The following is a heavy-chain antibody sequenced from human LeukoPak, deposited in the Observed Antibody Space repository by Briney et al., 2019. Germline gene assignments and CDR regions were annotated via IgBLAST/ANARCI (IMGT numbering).Heavy chain of an antibody. CDR2: IIPIFGTA. CDR3: ARIEYSSSSDAFDI. Sequence: SVKVSCKASGGTFSSYAISWVRQAPGRGLEWMGRIIPIFGTANYAQKFQGRVTITTDESTSTAYMELSSLRSEDTAVYYCARIEYSSSSDAFDIWGQGTMVTVSS. J-gene: IGHJ3*02. V-gene: IGHV1-69*05. CDR1: GGTFSSYA. D-gene: IGHD6-6*01.